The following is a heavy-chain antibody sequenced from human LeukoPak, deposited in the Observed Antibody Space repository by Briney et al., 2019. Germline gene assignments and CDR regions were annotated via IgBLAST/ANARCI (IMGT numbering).Heavy chain of an antibody. CDR2: ISGSGDST. Sequence: GGSLRPSCAASGFTFPSYAMSWVRQAPGRGLEWVSVISGSGDSTYYADSVKGRFTISRDNSKNTLYVQMNSLGAEDTAVYYCARDGGGEGTLDYWGQGTLVTVSS. D-gene: IGHD4-23*01. V-gene: IGHV3-23*01. CDR1: GFTFPSYA. CDR3: ARDGGGEGTLDY. J-gene: IGHJ4*02.